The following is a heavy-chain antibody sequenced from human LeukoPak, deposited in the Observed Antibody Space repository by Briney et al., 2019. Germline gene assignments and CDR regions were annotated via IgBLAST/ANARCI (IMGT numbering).Heavy chain of an antibody. Sequence: PGGSLRLSCAASGFTVSSNYMSWVRQAPGKGLEWVSVIYSGGSTYYADSVKGRFTISRDHSKNPLYLQTNSLRAEDTAAYYCARDGYRSNYFDYWGQGTLVTVSS. CDR1: GFTVSSNY. V-gene: IGHV3-53*01. D-gene: IGHD5-18*01. CDR2: IYSGGST. J-gene: IGHJ4*02. CDR3: ARDGYRSNYFDY.